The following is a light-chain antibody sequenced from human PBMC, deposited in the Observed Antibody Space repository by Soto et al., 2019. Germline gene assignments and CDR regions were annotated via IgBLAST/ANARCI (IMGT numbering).Light chain of an antibody. V-gene: IGLV2-14*01. CDR2: DVS. CDR3: SSYTSSSTLV. Sequence: QSVLTQPASVSGSPGQSITISCTGTSSDVGGYNYASWYQQHPGKAPKLMIYDVSNRPSGVSNRFSGSKSGNTASLPISGRQAEDEADYYCSSYTSSSTLVFGGGTKLTVL. J-gene: IGLJ2*01. CDR1: SSDVGGYNY.